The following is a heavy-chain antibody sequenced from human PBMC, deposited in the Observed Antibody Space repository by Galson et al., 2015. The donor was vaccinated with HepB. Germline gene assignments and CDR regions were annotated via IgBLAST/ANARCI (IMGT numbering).Heavy chain of an antibody. V-gene: IGHV1-18*04. Sequence: SVKVSCKASGYTFTSYGISWVRQAPGQGLEWMGWISAYNGNTNYAQKLQGRVTMTTDTSTSTAYMELRSLRSDDTAVYYCARGNYYDSSGYYYYFDYWGQGTLVTVSS. CDR3: ARGNYYDSSGYYYYFDY. CDR1: GYTFTSYG. D-gene: IGHD3-22*01. CDR2: ISAYNGNT. J-gene: IGHJ4*02.